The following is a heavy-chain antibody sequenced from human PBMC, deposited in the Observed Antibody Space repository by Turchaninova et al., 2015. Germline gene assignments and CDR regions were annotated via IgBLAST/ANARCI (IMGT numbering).Heavy chain of an antibody. D-gene: IGHD3-22*01. CDR1: GFTFSRYG. V-gene: IGHV3-30*02. CDR2: IRYDGSKK. Sequence: QVQLVESGGGVVQPGGALRLSCAASGFTFSRYGMHWGRRAQDKGLGWVACIRYDGSKKYDVDAVKGRVTISRDNSKDTLYLQMNSLRAENTAVYYCAKDLGGGYYSDGFDIWGQGTMVTVSS. J-gene: IGHJ3*02. CDR3: AKDLGGGYYSDGFDI.